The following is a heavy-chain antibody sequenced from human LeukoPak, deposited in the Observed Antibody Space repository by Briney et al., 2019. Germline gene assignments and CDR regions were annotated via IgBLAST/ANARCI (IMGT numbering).Heavy chain of an antibody. CDR2: IYTGGST. CDR3: ARALLTTPPAAFDI. D-gene: IGHD1-26*01. V-gene: IGHV4-4*07. Sequence: SETLSLTCTVSGGSISSYYWSWIRQPAGKGLEWIGRIYTGGSTNYNPSLKSRVTMSVDTSKNQFSLKLSSVTAADTAVYYCARALLTTPPAAFDIWGQGTMVTASS. J-gene: IGHJ3*02. CDR1: GGSISSYY.